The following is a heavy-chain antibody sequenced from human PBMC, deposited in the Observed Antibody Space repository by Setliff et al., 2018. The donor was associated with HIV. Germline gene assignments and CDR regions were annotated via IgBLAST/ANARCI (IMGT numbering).Heavy chain of an antibody. J-gene: IGHJ4*02. D-gene: IGHD3-3*01. CDR3: ARVFQSYFFDF. Sequence: GGSLRLSCAASGFTFSDYYMSWIRQAPGKGLEWVANIWYDGSEKYYADSVKGRFTISRDKSKNTLYLQMNSLRTEDTAVYYCARVFQSYFFDFWGQGTLVTVSS. V-gene: IGHV3-33*08. CDR1: GFTFSDYY. CDR2: IWYDGSEK.